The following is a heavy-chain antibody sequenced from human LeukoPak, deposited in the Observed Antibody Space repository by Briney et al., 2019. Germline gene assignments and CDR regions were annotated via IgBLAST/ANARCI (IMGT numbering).Heavy chain of an antibody. CDR3: ARASYNWNYRVDY. CDR2: INHSGST. Sequence: SETLSLTCAVYGGSFSGYYWSWIRQPPGKGLEWIGEINHSGSTNYNPSLKSRVTISVDTSKNQFSLKPSSVTAADTAVYYGARASYNWNYRVDYWGQGTLVTVSS. V-gene: IGHV4-34*01. J-gene: IGHJ4*02. CDR1: GGSFSGYY. D-gene: IGHD1-7*01.